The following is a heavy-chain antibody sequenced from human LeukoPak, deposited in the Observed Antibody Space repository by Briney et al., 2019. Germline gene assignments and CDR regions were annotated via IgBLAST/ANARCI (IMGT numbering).Heavy chain of an antibody. V-gene: IGHV1-2*02. J-gene: IGHJ4*02. Sequence: ASVKVSCKASGYTFTGYYMHWVRQAHGQGLEWMGLINPNSGGTNYAQKFQGRVTMTRDTSISTAYMELSRLRSDDTAVYYCARDAIRRSFDYWGQGTLVTVSS. CDR3: ARDAIRRSFDY. D-gene: IGHD5-24*01. CDR2: INPNSGGT. CDR1: GYTFTGYY.